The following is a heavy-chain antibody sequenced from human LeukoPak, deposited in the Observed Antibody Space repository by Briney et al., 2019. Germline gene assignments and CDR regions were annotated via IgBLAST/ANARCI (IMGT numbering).Heavy chain of an antibody. D-gene: IGHD3-10*01. V-gene: IGHV1-8*01. CDR2: MNPNSGNT. Sequence: ASVKVSCKASGYTFTSYDINWVRQATGQGLEWMGWMNPNSGNTGYAQKFQGRVTMTRNTSISTAYMELSSLRSEDTAVYYCAKEAVVWFGEYARPYYFDYWGQGTLVTVSS. CDR3: AKEAVVWFGEYARPYYFDY. J-gene: IGHJ4*02. CDR1: GYTFTSYD.